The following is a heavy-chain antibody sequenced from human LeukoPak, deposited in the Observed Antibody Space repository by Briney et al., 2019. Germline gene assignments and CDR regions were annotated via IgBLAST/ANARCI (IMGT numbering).Heavy chain of an antibody. CDR2: VSGRGGST. CDR3: AKGNDILTGYYHY. V-gene: IGHV3-23*01. Sequence: PGGSLRLSCAASGFTFSNYAMSWVRQAPGKGLEWGSVVSGRGGSTYYADSGKGRFAISRDNSKNTLYLQMNSLRAEDAAVYYCAKGNDILTGYYHYWGQGTLVTVSS. J-gene: IGHJ4*02. CDR1: GFTFSNYA. D-gene: IGHD3-9*01.